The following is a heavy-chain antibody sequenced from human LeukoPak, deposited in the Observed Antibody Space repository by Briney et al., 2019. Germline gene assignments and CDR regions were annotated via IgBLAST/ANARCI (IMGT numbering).Heavy chain of an antibody. V-gene: IGHV4-34*01. Sequence: SETLSLTCAVYGGSFSGYYWSWIRRPPGKGLEWIGEINHSGSTNYNPSLKSRVTISVDKSKNQFSLKLSSVTAADTAVYYCARRTSGFDYWGQGTLVTVSS. D-gene: IGHD1-14*01. CDR2: INHSGST. CDR1: GGSFSGYY. J-gene: IGHJ4*02. CDR3: ARRTSGFDY.